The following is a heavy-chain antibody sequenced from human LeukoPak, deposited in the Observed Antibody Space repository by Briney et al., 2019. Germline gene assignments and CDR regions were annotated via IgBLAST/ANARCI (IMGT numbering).Heavy chain of an antibody. CDR2: INPNSGGT. Sequence: ASVKVSCKASGYTFTGYYMHWVRQAPGQGLEWMGWINPNSGGTNYAQKFQGRVTMTRDTSISTAYMELSSLRSEDMAVYYCARVRDDSSGWYLFAYRGQGTLVTVSS. J-gene: IGHJ4*02. V-gene: IGHV1-2*02. CDR3: ARVRDDSSGWYLFAY. D-gene: IGHD6-19*01. CDR1: GYTFTGYY.